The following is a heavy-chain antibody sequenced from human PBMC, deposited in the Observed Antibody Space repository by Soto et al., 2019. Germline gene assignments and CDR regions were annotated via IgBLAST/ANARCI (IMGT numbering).Heavy chain of an antibody. Sequence: SETLSLTCTVSGDSISSPDYYWSWIRQAPGKGLELIGYVYYRGSIYYTPSFESRVSISIDTSKNQFSLRLTSVTAADSAVYFCARVTFTPNWFDSWGQGILVTVSS. J-gene: IGHJ5*01. CDR1: GDSISSPDYY. D-gene: IGHD3-16*01. V-gene: IGHV4-30-4*01. CDR2: VYYRGSI. CDR3: ARVTFTPNWFDS.